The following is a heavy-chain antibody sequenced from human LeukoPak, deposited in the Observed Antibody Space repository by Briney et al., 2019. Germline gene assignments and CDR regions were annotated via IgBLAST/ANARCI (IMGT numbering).Heavy chain of an antibody. D-gene: IGHD6-13*01. CDR2: ISYNAIT. CDR3: ARRPGHSWDVGNWFDP. J-gene: IGHJ5*02. Sequence: PSETLSLTCSVSGDSIRTNNYFWGWIRQPPGMGLEWIGSISYNAITYYSPSLKSRATVSVDTSKNQFSLNLISVTAADTAVYYCARRPGHSWDVGNWFDPWGQGTLLTVSS. V-gene: IGHV4-39*01. CDR1: GDSIRTNNYF.